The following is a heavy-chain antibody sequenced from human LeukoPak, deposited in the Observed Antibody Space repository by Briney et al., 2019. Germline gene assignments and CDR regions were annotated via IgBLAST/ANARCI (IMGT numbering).Heavy chain of an antibody. CDR3: ARGWNYYDSSGYGAAFDI. CDR1: GFTFSNYA. D-gene: IGHD3-22*01. CDR2: ISGRGDNT. V-gene: IGHV3-23*01. Sequence: GGSLRLSCAASGFTFSNYAVSWVRQAPGKGLEWVSAISGRGDNTYYADSVRGRSTISRDNSKNTLYLQMNSLRAEDTAVYYCARGWNYYDSSGYGAAFDIWGQGTMVTVSS. J-gene: IGHJ3*02.